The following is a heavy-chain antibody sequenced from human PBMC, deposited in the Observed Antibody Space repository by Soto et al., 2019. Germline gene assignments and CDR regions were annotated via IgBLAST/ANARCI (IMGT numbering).Heavy chain of an antibody. D-gene: IGHD2-15*01. J-gene: IGHJ4*02. CDR1: GFTFSNYW. CDR3: ENSWWPVGNY. Sequence: EVQVVETGGGLVQPGGSLRLSCAASGFTFSNYWMHWVRQAPGRGLARVSRIKSVGSGTSYADSVKGRFTISRDNAKNTLYLQMKSLRVEDTGVYYGENSWWPVGNYWGQGIPVTVSS. V-gene: IGHV3-74*01. CDR2: IKSVGSGT.